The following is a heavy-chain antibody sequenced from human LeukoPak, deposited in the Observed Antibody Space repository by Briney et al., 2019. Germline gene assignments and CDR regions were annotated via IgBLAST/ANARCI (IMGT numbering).Heavy chain of an antibody. J-gene: IGHJ4*02. CDR2: IYYSGST. Sequence: PSETLSLTCTVSGGSISNKYWSWIRQPPGKGLEWIGYIYYSGSTNYNPSLKSRVTILVDTSKNQFSLKLSSVTAADTAVYYCARDEGRKPFDYWGQGTLVTVSS. D-gene: IGHD1-14*01. CDR1: GGSISNKY. V-gene: IGHV4-59*12. CDR3: ARDEGRKPFDY.